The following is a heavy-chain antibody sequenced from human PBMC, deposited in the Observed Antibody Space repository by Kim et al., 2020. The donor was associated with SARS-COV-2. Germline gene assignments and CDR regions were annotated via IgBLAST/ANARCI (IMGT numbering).Heavy chain of an antibody. CDR1: GFTFSSYS. D-gene: IGHD6-13*01. J-gene: IGHJ4*02. CDR3: ASSRPSQIAAAHFDY. V-gene: IGHV3-21*01. Sequence: GGSLRLSCAASGFTFSSYSMNWVRQAPGKGLEWVSSISSSSSYIYYADSVKGRFTISRDNAKNSLYLQMNSLRAEDTAVYYCASSRPSQIAAAHFDYWGQGTLVTVSS. CDR2: ISSSSSYI.